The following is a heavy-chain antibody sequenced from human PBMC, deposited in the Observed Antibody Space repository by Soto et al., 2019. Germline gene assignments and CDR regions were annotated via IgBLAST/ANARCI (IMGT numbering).Heavy chain of an antibody. D-gene: IGHD3-10*01. J-gene: IGHJ4*02. CDR1: GYIFSNYL. Sequence: QVQLVQSGAEVKKPGASVKVSCKASGYIFSNYLLHWVRQAPGQRLEWMGWINAGNGDTKYSQKFQGVVTFTSGTPASIVYLALISLRCEDMAVYYCAFSSYGSGNFYWGQGTLVTVSS. CDR3: AFSSYGSGNFY. V-gene: IGHV1-3*01. CDR2: INAGNGDT.